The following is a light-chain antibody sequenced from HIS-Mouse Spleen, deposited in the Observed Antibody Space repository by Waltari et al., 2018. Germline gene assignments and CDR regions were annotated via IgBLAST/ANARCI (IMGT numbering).Light chain of an antibody. Sequence: QSALTQPASVSGSPGQSITISCTGTSSDVGSYNLVSWYQQHPGKAPKLMIYGGSKGSSGVSNRLSGSNAGNTASLTISGLQAEDEADYYCCSYAGSSTWVFGGGTKLTVL. J-gene: IGLJ3*02. V-gene: IGLV2-23*01. CDR1: SSDVGSYNL. CDR3: CSYAGSSTWV. CDR2: GGS.